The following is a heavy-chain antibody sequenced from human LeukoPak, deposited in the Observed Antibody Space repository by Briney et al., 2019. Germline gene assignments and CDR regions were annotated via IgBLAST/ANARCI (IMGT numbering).Heavy chain of an antibody. D-gene: IGHD6-13*01. V-gene: IGHV4-34*01. CDR2: IYHSGST. Sequence: SETLSLTCAVYGGSFSGYYWSWIRQPPGKGLEWIGYIYHSGSTYYNPSLKSRVTISVDRSKNQFSLKLSSVTAADTAVYYCARRIAAAGDFDYWGQGTLVTVSS. CDR3: ARRIAAAGDFDY. J-gene: IGHJ4*02. CDR1: GGSFSGYY.